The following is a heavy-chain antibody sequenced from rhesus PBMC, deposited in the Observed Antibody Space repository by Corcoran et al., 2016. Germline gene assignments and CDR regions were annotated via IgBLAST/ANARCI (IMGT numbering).Heavy chain of an antibody. CDR3: ARHSYSSWHTFDY. J-gene: IGHJ4*01. D-gene: IGHD6-13*01. V-gene: IGHV7-114*01. CDR1: GSTFTSYG. CDR2: ISTNPGTP. Sequence: QVQLVQSGAEVKQPGASVKVFCKASGSTFTSYGMNWVRQDPGQRLEGMGGISTNPGTPTYAQGLKERFTFSMDTSISPAYLQISSLKAEDTAVYYWARHSYSSWHTFDYWGQGVLVTVSS.